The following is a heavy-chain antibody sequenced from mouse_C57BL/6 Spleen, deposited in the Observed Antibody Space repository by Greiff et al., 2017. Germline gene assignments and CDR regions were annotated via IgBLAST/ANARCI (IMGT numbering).Heavy chain of an antibody. CDR3: ASSRFYYAMDY. D-gene: IGHD2-14*01. CDR1: GYTFTSYW. J-gene: IGHJ4*01. CDR2: IDPSDSET. Sequence: VQLQQPGAELVRPGSSVKLSCKASGYTFTSYWMHWVKQRPIQGLEWIGNIDPSDSETHYNQKFKDKATLTVGKSSSTAYMQLSSLTSEDSAVYYCASSRFYYAMDYWGQGTSVTVSS. V-gene: IGHV1-52*01.